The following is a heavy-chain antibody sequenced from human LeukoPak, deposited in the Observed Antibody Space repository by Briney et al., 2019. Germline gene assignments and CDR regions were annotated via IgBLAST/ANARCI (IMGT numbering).Heavy chain of an antibody. Sequence: VASVKVSCKASGDTFSCYAISWVRQAPGQGLEWMGGIFPIFGTANYAQKFQGRVTITADESTSTAYMELSSLRSEDTAVYYCARDLVEGYQLLHAFDIWGQGTMFTVSS. J-gene: IGHJ3*02. V-gene: IGHV1-69*13. D-gene: IGHD2-2*01. CDR2: IFPIFGTA. CDR3: ARDLVEGYQLLHAFDI. CDR1: GDTFSCYA.